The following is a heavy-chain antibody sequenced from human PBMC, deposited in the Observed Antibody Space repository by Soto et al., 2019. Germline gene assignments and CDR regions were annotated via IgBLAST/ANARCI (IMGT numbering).Heavy chain of an antibody. CDR2: IYYSGST. CDR3: ARAGCSGGSCQGKGFDY. D-gene: IGHD2-15*01. V-gene: IGHV4-30-4*01. Sequence: QVQLQESGPGLVKPSQTLSLTCTVSGGSISSGDYYWSWIRPPPGKGLEWIGYIYYSGSTYYNPYRKSRVTISVDQSKSQFSLKLSAVTAADTAVYYCARAGCSGGSCQGKGFDYWGQGTLVTVSS. J-gene: IGHJ4*02. CDR1: GGSISSGDYY.